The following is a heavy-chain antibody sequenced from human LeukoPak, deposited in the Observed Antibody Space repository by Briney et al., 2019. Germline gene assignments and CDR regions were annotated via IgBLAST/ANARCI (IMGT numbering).Heavy chain of an antibody. J-gene: IGHJ4*02. CDR1: GGSFSGYY. CDR2: INHSGST. Sequence: SETLSLTCAVYGGSFSGYYWGWIRQPPGKGLEWIGEINHSGSTNYNPSLKSRVTISVDTSKNQFSLKLSSVTAADTAVYYCARGRGDGYNFDYWGQGTLVTVSS. CDR3: ARGRGDGYNFDY. V-gene: IGHV4-34*01. D-gene: IGHD5-24*01.